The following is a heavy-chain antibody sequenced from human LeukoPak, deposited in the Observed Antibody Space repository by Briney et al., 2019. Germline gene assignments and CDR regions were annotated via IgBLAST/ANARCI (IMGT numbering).Heavy chain of an antibody. CDR1: GFTFTSSA. V-gene: IGHV1-58*02. D-gene: IGHD5-24*01. Sequence: GASVKVSCKASGFTFTSSAMQWVRQARGQRLEWIGWIVVGSGNTNYAQKFQERVTITRDMSTSTVYMELSSLRSEDTAIYYCARIRDGYNDAYDIWGQGTVVTVPS. J-gene: IGHJ3*02. CDR2: IVVGSGNT. CDR3: ARIRDGYNDAYDI.